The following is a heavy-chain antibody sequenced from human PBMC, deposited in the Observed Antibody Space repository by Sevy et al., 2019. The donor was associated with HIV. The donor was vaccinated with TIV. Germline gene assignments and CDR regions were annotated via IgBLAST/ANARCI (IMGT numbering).Heavy chain of an antibody. D-gene: IGHD4-17*01. Sequence: GGSLRLSCAASGFIFRKHGMHWVRQAPGKGLEWVALISSDGSDQNYVGSVKGRFTISRDTAKNSLYLQMNSLRAEDTAVYYCARDLPPSATTVAHFDYWGQGTLVTVSS. CDR1: GFIFRKHG. CDR3: ARDLPPSATTVAHFDY. J-gene: IGHJ4*02. CDR2: ISSDGSDQ. V-gene: IGHV3-30*03.